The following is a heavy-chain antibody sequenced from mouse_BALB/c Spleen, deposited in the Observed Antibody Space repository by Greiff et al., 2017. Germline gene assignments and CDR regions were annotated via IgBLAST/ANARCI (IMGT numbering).Heavy chain of an antibody. CDR2: ISYSGST. CDR1: GDSITSGY. V-gene: IGHV3-8*02. J-gene: IGHJ4*01. Sequence: EVKLLESGPSLVKPSQTLSLTCSVTGDSITSGYWNWIRKFPGNKLEYMGYISYSGSTYYNPSLKSRISITRDTSKNQYYLQLNSVTTEDTATYYCAREDDGFYAMDYWGQGTSVTVSS. D-gene: IGHD2-3*01. CDR3: AREDDGFYAMDY.